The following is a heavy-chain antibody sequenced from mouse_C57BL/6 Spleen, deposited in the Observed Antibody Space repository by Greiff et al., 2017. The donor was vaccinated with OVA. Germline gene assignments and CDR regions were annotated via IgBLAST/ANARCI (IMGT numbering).Heavy chain of an antibody. CDR3: ARNDYDWAMDY. V-gene: IGHV3-6*01. J-gene: IGHJ4*01. D-gene: IGHD2-4*01. CDR1: GYSITSGYY. CDR2: ISYDGSN. Sequence: EVQLQESGPGLVKPSQSLSLPCSVTGYSITSGYYWNWIRQFPGNKLEWMGYISYDGSNNYNPSLKNRISITRDTSKNQFFLKLNSVTTEDTATYYCARNDYDWAMDYWGQGTSVTVSS.